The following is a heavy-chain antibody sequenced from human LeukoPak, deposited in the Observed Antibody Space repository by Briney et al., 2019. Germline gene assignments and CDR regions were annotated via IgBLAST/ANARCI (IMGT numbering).Heavy chain of an antibody. Sequence: ASVKVSCKASGYTFTSYDINWVRQATGQGLEWMGWMNPNSGNTGYAQKFQGRVTMTRNTSISTAYMELSSLRSEDTAVYYCARWVDCSGGSCYSGAFDIWGQGTMVTVSS. CDR2: MNPNSGNT. CDR1: GYTFTSYD. J-gene: IGHJ3*02. CDR3: ARWVDCSGGSCYSGAFDI. D-gene: IGHD2-15*01. V-gene: IGHV1-8*01.